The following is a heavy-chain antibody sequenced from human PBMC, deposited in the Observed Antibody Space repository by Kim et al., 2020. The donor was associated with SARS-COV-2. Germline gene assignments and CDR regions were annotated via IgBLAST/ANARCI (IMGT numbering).Heavy chain of an antibody. Sequence: GGSLRLSCAASGFTFSSYAMSWVRQAPGKGLEWVSAISGSGGSTYYADSVKGRFTISRDNSKNTLYLQMNSLRAEDTAVYYCAKDTAATTYYYYGMDVWGQGTTVTVSS. CDR2: ISGSGGST. CDR1: GFTFSSYA. CDR3: AKDTAATTYYYYGMDV. D-gene: IGHD2-15*01. J-gene: IGHJ6*02. V-gene: IGHV3-23*01.